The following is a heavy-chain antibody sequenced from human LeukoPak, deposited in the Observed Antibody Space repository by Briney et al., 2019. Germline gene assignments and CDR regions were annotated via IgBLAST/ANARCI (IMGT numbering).Heavy chain of an antibody. J-gene: IGHJ5*02. CDR3: PRGSEWDLLGSCDR. CDR2: INSGGST. CDR1: GFTVSSNY. V-gene: IGHV3-53*01. Sequence: PGGSLRLSCAASGFTVSSNYLSWVRQAPGKGLEWVSVINSGGSTYYADSVKGRFTISRDNSKNTLYLQMNSLRAEDTAVYYCPRGSEWDLLGSCDRWGQGTLVTVSS. D-gene: IGHD1-26*01.